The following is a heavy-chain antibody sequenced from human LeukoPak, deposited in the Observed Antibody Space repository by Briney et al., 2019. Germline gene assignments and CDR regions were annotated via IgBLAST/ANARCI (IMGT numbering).Heavy chain of an antibody. J-gene: IGHJ4*02. Sequence: SETLSLTCTVSGGSISSSSYYWGWIRQPPGKGLEWIGSIYYSGSTYYNPSLKSRVTISVDTSKNQFSLKLSSVTAADTAVYYCASISGDYDILTGKDPFDYWGQGTLVTVSS. CDR3: ASISGDYDILTGKDPFDY. D-gene: IGHD3-9*01. CDR1: GGSISSSSYY. V-gene: IGHV4-39*07. CDR2: IYYSGST.